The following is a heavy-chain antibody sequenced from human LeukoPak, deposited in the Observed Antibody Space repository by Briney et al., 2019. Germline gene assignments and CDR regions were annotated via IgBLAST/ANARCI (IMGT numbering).Heavy chain of an antibody. CDR1: GGSISSYY. J-gene: IGHJ4*02. V-gene: IGHV4-59*01. Sequence: SGTLSLTCTVSGGSISSYYWSWIRQPPGKGLEWIGYIYYSGSTNYNPSLKSRVTISVDTSKNQFSLKLSSVTAADTAVYYCAREADNYYDSSGYFYYFDYWGQGTLVTVSS. CDR3: AREADNYYDSSGYFYYFDY. D-gene: IGHD3-22*01. CDR2: IYYSGST.